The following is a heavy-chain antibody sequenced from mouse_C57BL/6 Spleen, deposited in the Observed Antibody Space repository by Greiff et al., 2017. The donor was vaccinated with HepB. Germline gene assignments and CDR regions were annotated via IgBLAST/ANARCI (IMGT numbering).Heavy chain of an antibody. Sequence: QVQLQQPGAELVMPGASVKLSCKASGYTFTSYWMHWVKQRPGQGLEWIGEIDPSDSYTNYNQKFKGKSTLTVDKSSSTAYMQLSSLTSEDSAVYYCARVGPGYYFDYWGQGTTLTVSS. CDR2: IDPSDSYT. V-gene: IGHV1-69*01. CDR3: ARVGPGYYFDY. CDR1: GYTFTSYW. D-gene: IGHD4-1*01. J-gene: IGHJ2*01.